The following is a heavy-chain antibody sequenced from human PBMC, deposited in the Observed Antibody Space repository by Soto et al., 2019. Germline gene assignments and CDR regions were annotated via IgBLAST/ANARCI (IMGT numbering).Heavy chain of an antibody. D-gene: IGHD3-9*01. CDR3: ARAYPGDYDILTGYYTYFDY. CDR1: GGSISSGDYY. Sequence: PSETLSLTCTVSGGSISSGDYYWSWIRQPPGKGLEWIGYIYYSGSTYYNPSLKSRVTISVDTSKNQFSLKLSSVTAADTAVYYCARAYPGDYDILTGYYTYFDYWGQGTLVTVSS. V-gene: IGHV4-30-4*01. J-gene: IGHJ4*02. CDR2: IYYSGST.